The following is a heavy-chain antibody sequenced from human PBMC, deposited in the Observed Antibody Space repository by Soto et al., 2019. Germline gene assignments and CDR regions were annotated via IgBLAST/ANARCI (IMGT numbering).Heavy chain of an antibody. CDR2: IYHSGST. Sequence: PSETLSLTCAVSGGSISSGGYSWSWIRQPPGKGLEWIGYIYHSGSTYYNPSLKSRVTISVDKSKNQFSLKLSSVTAADTAVYYCALRGSSSVYGYWGQGTLVTVSS. CDR3: ALRGSSSVYGY. D-gene: IGHD6-6*01. V-gene: IGHV4-30-2*01. J-gene: IGHJ4*02. CDR1: GGSISSGGYS.